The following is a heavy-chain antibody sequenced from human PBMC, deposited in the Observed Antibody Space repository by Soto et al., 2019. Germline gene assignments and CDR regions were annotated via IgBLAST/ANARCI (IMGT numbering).Heavy chain of an antibody. Sequence: QVQLVQSGAEVRKPGASVKVSCKASGYTFTSYYLHWVRQAPGQGLEWTGLINPSGGSTYYAQKCQGRLTMTRDTSTSTVYMELSSLRSEDTAVYYCAREALGGSGHYYNVRMFDNWGQGTLITVSS. V-gene: IGHV1-46*01. D-gene: IGHD3-10*01. CDR2: INPSGGST. J-gene: IGHJ4*02. CDR3: AREALGGSGHYYNVRMFDN. CDR1: GYTFTSYY.